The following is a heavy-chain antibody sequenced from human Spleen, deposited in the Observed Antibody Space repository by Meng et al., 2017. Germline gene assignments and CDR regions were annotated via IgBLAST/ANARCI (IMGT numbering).Heavy chain of an antibody. V-gene: IGHV1-2*02. CDR2: INPNSGGT. CDR3: ARVAITMVRVVIGY. CDR1: GGTFSSYA. Sequence: ASVKVSCKASGGTFSSYAISWVRQAPGQGLEWMGWINPNSGGTNYAQKFQGRVTMTRDTSISTAYMELSRLRSDDTAVYYCARVAITMVRVVIGYWGQGTLVTVSS. D-gene: IGHD3-10*01. J-gene: IGHJ4*02.